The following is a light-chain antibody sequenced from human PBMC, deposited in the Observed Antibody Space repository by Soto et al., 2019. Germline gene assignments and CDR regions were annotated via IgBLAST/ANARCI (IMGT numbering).Light chain of an antibody. V-gene: IGKV1-27*01. J-gene: IGKJ1*01. Sequence: DIQMTQSPSSLSAFVGDRVSITCRASQGISYYLAWYEQKPGKVPKLLIYAASTLQSGVPSRFSGSRSGTDFTLTNSSLQPEDVATYYCQQYNSASLTFGQGTKVAIK. CDR2: AAS. CDR1: QGISYY. CDR3: QQYNSASLT.